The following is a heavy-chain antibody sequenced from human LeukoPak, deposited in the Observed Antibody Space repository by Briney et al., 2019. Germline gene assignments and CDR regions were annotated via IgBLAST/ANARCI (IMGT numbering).Heavy chain of an antibody. D-gene: IGHD1-26*01. V-gene: IGHV1-18*01. CDR3: ARDGDFQWELLTLGDI. J-gene: IGHJ3*02. CDR2: ISAYNGNT. Sequence: ASVKVSCKASGYTFTSYGISWVRQAPGQGLEWMGWISAYNGNTNYAQRLQGRVTMTTDTSTSTAYMELRSLRSDDTAVYYCARDGDFQWELLTLGDIWGQGTMVTVSS. CDR1: GYTFTSYG.